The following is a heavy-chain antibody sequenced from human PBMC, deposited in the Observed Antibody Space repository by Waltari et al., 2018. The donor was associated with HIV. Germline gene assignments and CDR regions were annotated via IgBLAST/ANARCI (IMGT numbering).Heavy chain of an antibody. J-gene: IGHJ4*02. CDR3: TRSLIDSGNYHFDL. Sequence: EVQLVESGGGVIRPGGSLRLSFAASGFTFVVYVLSWVRQVPGKGVEWVSTINWNGGGTGYADSVKGRFTISRDNAKNSLYLQMNSLRAEDTALYHCTRSLIDSGNYHFDLWGQGTLVTVSS. CDR1: GFTFVVYV. V-gene: IGHV3-20*02. CDR2: INWNGGGT. D-gene: IGHD1-26*01.